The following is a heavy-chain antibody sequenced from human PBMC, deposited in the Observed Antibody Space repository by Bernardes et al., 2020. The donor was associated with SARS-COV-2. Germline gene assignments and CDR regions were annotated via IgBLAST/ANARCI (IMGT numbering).Heavy chain of an antibody. CDR3: ARDRGPKEGLDV. Sequence: GGSLRLSCAASGFSFRSYWMTWVRQAPGKELEWVGNIKPDGGERYYLDSVKGRFTMSRDNAKNSLYLQMNSLTAEDTAMYYCARDRGPKEGLDVWGQGTTVTVSS. V-gene: IGHV3-7*01. CDR2: IKPDGGER. J-gene: IGHJ6*02. D-gene: IGHD3-10*01. CDR1: GFSFRSYW.